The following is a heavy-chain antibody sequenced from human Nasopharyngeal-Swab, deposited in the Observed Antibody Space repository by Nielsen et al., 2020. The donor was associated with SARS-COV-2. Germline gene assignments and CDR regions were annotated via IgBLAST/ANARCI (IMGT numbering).Heavy chain of an antibody. CDR3: AKDLLPN. J-gene: IGHJ4*02. CDR2: ISSSSSYI. Sequence: GESLKISCAASGFTFSSYSMNWVRQAPGKGLEGVSSISSSSSYIYYADSVKGRFTISRDNAKNSLYLQMNSLRAEDTAVYYCAKDLLPNWGQGTLVTVSS. D-gene: IGHD2-15*01. V-gene: IGHV3-21*04. CDR1: GFTFSSYS.